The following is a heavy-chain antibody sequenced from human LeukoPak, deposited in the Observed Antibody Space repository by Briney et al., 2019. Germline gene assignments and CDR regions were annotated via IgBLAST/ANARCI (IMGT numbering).Heavy chain of an antibody. Sequence: SETLSLACAVYGGSFSGYYWSWVRQPPGKGLEWIGEINHSGSTNYNPSLKSRVTILVDTSNNQSSLKLSSVTAADTAVYYCARVQLRYRPFDPWGQGTLVTVSS. CDR1: GGSFSGYY. CDR2: INHSGST. J-gene: IGHJ5*02. CDR3: ARVQLRYRPFDP. D-gene: IGHD3-9*01. V-gene: IGHV4-34*01.